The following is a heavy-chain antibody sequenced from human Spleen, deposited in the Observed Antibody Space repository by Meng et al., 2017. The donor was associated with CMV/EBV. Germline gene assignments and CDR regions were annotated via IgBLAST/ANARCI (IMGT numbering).Heavy chain of an antibody. CDR2: IYYSGTT. Sequence: TFSGGSISRGGNYWSWIRQHPGRGLEWSEDIYYSGTTYYNASLKSRVNISVDTSKNQFSLKLGSVTAADTAVYYCARTGDSGSYSYWGQGTLVTVSS. V-gene: IGHV4-31*03. J-gene: IGHJ4*02. D-gene: IGHD1-26*01. CDR1: GGSISRGGNY. CDR3: ARTGDSGSYSY.